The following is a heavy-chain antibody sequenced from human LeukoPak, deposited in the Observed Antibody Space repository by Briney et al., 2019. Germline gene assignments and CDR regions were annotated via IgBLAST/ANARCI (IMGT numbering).Heavy chain of an antibody. Sequence: SETLSLTCIVSGGSIRNYNNYWGWIRQPPGKGLEWIGSVYYTGSTYYNPSLKSRVTISVDTSKNQFSLKLSSVTAADTAVYYCAREGPGLNWFDPWGQGTLVTVSS. J-gene: IGHJ5*02. CDR3: AREGPGLNWFDP. V-gene: IGHV4-39*07. CDR2: VYYTGST. D-gene: IGHD3/OR15-3a*01. CDR1: GGSIRNYNNY.